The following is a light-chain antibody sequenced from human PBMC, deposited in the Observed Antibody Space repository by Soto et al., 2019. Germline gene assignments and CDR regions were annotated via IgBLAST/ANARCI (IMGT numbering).Light chain of an antibody. CDR3: QQYGRSPVT. J-gene: IGKJ1*01. CDR1: QSVSSN. Sequence: MLRPQPATPCPGFPGESATPTSRASQSVSSNLAWYQQKPGQAPRFLIYGASTRATGIPARFSGSGSGTEFTLTISSLRSEDFAVYYCQQYGRSPVTFGQGTKVDIK. CDR2: GAS. V-gene: IGKV3-15*01.